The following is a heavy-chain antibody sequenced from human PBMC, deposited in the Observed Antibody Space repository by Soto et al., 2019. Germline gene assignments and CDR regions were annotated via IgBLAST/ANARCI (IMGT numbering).Heavy chain of an antibody. Sequence: GGSLRLSCAASGFTFDDYAMHWVRQAPGKGLEWVSGISWNSGSTYYADSVKGRFTISRDNSKNTLYLQMNSLRAEDTAVYYCAKANTFGGVIGDYYFDYWGQGTLVTVSS. CDR1: GFTFDDYA. V-gene: IGHV3-23*01. D-gene: IGHD3-16*02. J-gene: IGHJ4*02. CDR2: ISWNSGST. CDR3: AKANTFGGVIGDYYFDY.